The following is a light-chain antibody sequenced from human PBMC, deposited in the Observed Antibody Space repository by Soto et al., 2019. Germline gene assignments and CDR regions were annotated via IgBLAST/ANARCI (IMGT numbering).Light chain of an antibody. J-gene: IGLJ3*02. CDR2: EVS. CDR3: SSFKSSNTWV. CDR1: SSDVGGHNY. Sequence: QSALTQPASVSGSPGQSITISCTGTSSDVGGHNYVSWYQQQHAGNAPKLMIYEVSNRPSGVSNRFSGSKSANSASLTISGLQAEDEADYYCSSFKSSNTWVFGGGTKLTVL. V-gene: IGLV2-14*01.